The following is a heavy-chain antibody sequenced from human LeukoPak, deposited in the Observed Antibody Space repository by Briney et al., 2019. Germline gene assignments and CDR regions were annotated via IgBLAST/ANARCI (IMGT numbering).Heavy chain of an antibody. CDR3: ARWFGELTLNYYYYYYMDV. CDR1: GFSISDDS. Sequence: GSLRLSCAASGFSISDDSMNWVRQPPGKGLEWIGSIYYSGSTYYSPSLKSRVTISVDTSKNQFSLKLSSVTAADTAVYYCARWFGELTLNYYYYYYMDVWGKGTTVTISS. V-gene: IGHV4-38-2*01. J-gene: IGHJ6*03. D-gene: IGHD3-10*01. CDR2: IYYSGST.